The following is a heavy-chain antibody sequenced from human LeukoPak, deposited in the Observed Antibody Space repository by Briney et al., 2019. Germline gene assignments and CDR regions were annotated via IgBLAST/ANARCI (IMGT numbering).Heavy chain of an antibody. J-gene: IGHJ6*02. V-gene: IGHV4-30-4*01. CDR3: ASRGFYGDYYYGMDV. Sequence: SETLSLTCTVSGGSISSGDYYWSWIRQPPGKGLEWIGYIYYSGSTYYNPSLKSRVTISVDTSKNQFSLKLSSVTAADTAVYYCASRGFYGDYYYGMDVWGQETTVTVSS. D-gene: IGHD4-17*01. CDR2: IYYSGST. CDR1: GGSISSGDYY.